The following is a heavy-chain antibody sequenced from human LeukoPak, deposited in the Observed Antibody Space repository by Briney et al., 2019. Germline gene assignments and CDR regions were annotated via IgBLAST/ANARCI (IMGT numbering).Heavy chain of an antibody. CDR3: AREWDTATTRGYYYYMDV. CDR1: GGTFSSYA. Sequence: SVTVSCKASGGTFSSYAISWVRQAPGQGLEWMGGIIPIFGTANYAQKFQGRVTITTDESTSTAYMELSSLRSEDTAVYYCAREWDTATTRGYYYYMDVWGKGTTVTVSS. V-gene: IGHV1-69*05. J-gene: IGHJ6*03. CDR2: IIPIFGTA. D-gene: IGHD5-18*01.